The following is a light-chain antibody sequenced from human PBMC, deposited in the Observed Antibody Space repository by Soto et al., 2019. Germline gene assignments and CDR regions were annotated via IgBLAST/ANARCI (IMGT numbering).Light chain of an antibody. Sequence: EIVLTQSPGTLSLSPGEGATLSCRASQSVSSSYLAWYQQKPGQAPRLLIYGAFNRATGIPDRFSGSGSGTDFTLTISSLEPEDFAVYYCQQFGTSLWTFGQGTKVEIK. V-gene: IGKV3-20*01. J-gene: IGKJ1*01. CDR3: QQFGTSLWT. CDR2: GAF. CDR1: QSVSSSY.